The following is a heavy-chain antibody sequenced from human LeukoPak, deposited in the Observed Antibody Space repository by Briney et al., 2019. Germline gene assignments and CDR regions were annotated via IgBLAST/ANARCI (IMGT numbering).Heavy chain of an antibody. D-gene: IGHD6-19*01. CDR2: ISGSGGST. J-gene: IGHJ4*02. V-gene: IGHV3-23*01. CDR3: AKGIIGSYSSGSLVFDY. Sequence: HPGGSLRLSCAASGFTFSSYAMSWVRQAPGKGLEWVSAISGSGGSTYYADSVKGRFTISRDNSKNTLYLQMNSLRAEDTAVYYCAKGIIGSYSSGSLVFDYWGQGTLVTVSS. CDR1: GFTFSSYA.